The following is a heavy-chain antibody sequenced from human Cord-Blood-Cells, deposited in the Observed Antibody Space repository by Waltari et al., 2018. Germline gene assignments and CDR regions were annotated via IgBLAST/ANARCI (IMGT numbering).Heavy chain of an antibody. D-gene: IGHD3-3*01. J-gene: IGHJ3*02. CDR3: ARGPMAGITIFGVVIITSDDAFDI. V-gene: IGHV4-34*01. Sequence: QVQLQQWGAGLLKPSETLSLTCAVYGGSFSGYYWSWIRQPPGQGLEWIGEINHSGSTNYNPSLKSRVTISVDTSKNQFSLKLSSVTAADTAVYYCARGPMAGITIFGVVIITSDDAFDIWGQGTMVTVSS. CDR1: GGSFSGYY. CDR2: INHSGST.